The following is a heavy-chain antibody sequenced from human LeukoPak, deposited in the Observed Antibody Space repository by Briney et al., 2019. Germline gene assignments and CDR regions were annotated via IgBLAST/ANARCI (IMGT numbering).Heavy chain of an antibody. J-gene: IGHJ4*02. CDR3: ARDSSLVTARPYFDY. D-gene: IGHD2-21*02. Sequence: KTGGSLRLSCAASGFTFSSYSMNWVRQAPGKGLEWVSSISSSSSYIYYADSVRGRFAISRDNAKNSLYLQMNSLRAEDTAVYYCARDSSLVTARPYFDYWGQGTLVTVSS. CDR2: ISSSSSYI. CDR1: GFTFSSYS. V-gene: IGHV3-21*01.